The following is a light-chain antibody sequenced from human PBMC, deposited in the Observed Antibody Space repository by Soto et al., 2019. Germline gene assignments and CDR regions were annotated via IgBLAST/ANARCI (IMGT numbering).Light chain of an antibody. CDR1: SSDVGSYNH. J-gene: IGLJ3*02. CDR2: EVT. V-gene: IGLV2-14*01. Sequence: QSALTQPASVSGSPGQSITISCTGTSSDVGSYNHVSWYQQYLGKAPKLMIYEVTNRPSGVPDRFSGSKSAISASLVITGLQADDEADYYCQSYDNSLTEWVFGGGTKLTVL. CDR3: QSYDNSLTEWV.